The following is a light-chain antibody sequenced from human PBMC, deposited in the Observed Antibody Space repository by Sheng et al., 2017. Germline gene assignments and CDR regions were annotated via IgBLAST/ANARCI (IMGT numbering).Light chain of an antibody. Sequence: IQLTQSPSSLSAFVGDRVTITCRASQGIGNFLAWFQQKPGKAPHLLIYDGSTLQTGVPSRFSGSGSGTDFTLTISSLQPEDFAIYYCQQLSSYPFTFGQGTRLE. CDR2: DGS. J-gene: IGKJ5*01. V-gene: IGKV1-9*01. CDR3: QQLSSYPFT. CDR1: QGIGNF.